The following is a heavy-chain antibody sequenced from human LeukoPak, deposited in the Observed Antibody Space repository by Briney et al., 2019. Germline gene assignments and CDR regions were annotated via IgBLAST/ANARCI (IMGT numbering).Heavy chain of an antibody. CDR3: ASMPDYYESSGYIAL. Sequence: PSETLSLTCTVSGGSVSSGSYYWSWIRQPPGKGLEWIGYIYYSGSTNYNPSLKSRVTISVDTSKNQFSLKLSSVTAADTAVYYCASMPDYYESSGYIALWGQGTLVTVSS. D-gene: IGHD3-22*01. CDR1: GGSVSSGSYY. CDR2: IYYSGST. J-gene: IGHJ4*02. V-gene: IGHV4-61*01.